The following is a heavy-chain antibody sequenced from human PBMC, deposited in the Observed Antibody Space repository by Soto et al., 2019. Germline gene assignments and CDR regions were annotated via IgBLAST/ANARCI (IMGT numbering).Heavy chain of an antibody. CDR1: GFTFSSYG. V-gene: IGHV3-30*18. J-gene: IGHJ5*01. D-gene: IGHD3-16*01. Sequence: GGSLRLSCAASGFTFSSYGMHWVRQAPGKGLEWVAVISYDGSNKYYADSVKGRFTISRDNSKNTLYLQMNSLRAEDTAVYYCVKNWGGGRYLFDSWAPRSPVTVSS. CDR2: ISYDGSNK. CDR3: VKNWGGGRYLFDS.